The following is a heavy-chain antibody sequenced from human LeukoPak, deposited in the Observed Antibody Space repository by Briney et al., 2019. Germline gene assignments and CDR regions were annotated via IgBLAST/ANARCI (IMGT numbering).Heavy chain of an antibody. CDR1: GGSFSGYY. D-gene: IGHD1-14*01. J-gene: IGHJ4*02. V-gene: IGHV4-34*01. CDR3: VRGNLFDY. CDR2: INHSGST. Sequence: SETLSLTCAVYGGSFSGYYWSWIRQPPGKGLEWIGEINHSGSTNYNPSLKSRVTISVDTSKNQFSLKLSSVTAADTAVYYCVRGNLFDYWGQGTLVTVSS.